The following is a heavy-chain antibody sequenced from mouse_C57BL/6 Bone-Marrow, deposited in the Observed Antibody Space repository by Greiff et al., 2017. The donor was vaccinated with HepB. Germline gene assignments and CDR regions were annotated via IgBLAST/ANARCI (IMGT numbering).Heavy chain of an antibody. D-gene: IGHD2-1*01. CDR2: IDPSDSYT. CDR3: ARNLLWYPYFDY. Sequence: QVQLQQPGAELVMPGASVKLSCKASGYTFTSYWMHWVKQRPGQGLEWIGEIDPSDSYTNYNQKFKGKSTLTVDKSSSTAYMQLSSLTSEASAVYYCARNLLWYPYFDYWGQGTTLTVSS. J-gene: IGHJ2*01. V-gene: IGHV1-69*01. CDR1: GYTFTSYW.